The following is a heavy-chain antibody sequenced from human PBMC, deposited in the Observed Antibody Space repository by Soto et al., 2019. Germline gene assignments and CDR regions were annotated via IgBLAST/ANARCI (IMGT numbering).Heavy chain of an antibody. Sequence: PSETLSLTXAVSGASISGSYYYWAWLRQSPGKGPEWIGSVFYTGFTSYNPSLESRVSVSVDTSKSQFSLKLSAVTAADTAVYYCATSQKGYNWNYFDHWGQGALVTV. J-gene: IGHJ4*02. CDR2: VFYTGFT. CDR3: ATSQKGYNWNYFDH. CDR1: GASISGSYYY. D-gene: IGHD1-20*01. V-gene: IGHV4-39*01.